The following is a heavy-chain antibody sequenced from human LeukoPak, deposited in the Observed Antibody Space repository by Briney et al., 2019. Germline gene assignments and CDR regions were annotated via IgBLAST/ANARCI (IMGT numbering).Heavy chain of an antibody. J-gene: IGHJ4*02. CDR2: INSNSGVT. V-gene: IGHV1-2*06. CDR3: ARDRSSTSYWDLDY. Sequence: ASVKVSCKASGYTFIHYFIHWVRQAPGQGLEWMGRINSNSGVTEYTQKFQGRVTMTRDTSITTVYMELSSLPSDDTAVYYCARDRSSTSYWDLDYWGQGTLVTVSS. D-gene: IGHD2-8*02. CDR1: GYTFIHYF.